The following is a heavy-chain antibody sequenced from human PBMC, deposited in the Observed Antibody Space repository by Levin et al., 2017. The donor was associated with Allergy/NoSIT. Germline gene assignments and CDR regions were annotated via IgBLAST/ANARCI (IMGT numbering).Heavy chain of an antibody. V-gene: IGHV1-18*01. CDR2: ISAYNGNT. CDR1: GYTFTSYG. J-gene: IGHJ3*02. CDR3: ARERDSSGYYGPNPAFDI. D-gene: IGHD3-22*01. Sequence: ASVKVSCKASGYTFTSYGISWVRQAPGQGLEWMGWISAYNGNTNYAQKLQGRVTMTTDTSTSTAYMELRSLRSDDTAVYYCARERDSSGYYGPNPAFDIWGQGTMVTVSS.